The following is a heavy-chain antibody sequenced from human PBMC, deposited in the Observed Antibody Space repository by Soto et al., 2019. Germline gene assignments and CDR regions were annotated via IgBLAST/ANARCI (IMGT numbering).Heavy chain of an antibody. V-gene: IGHV3-30-3*01. Sequence: VGSLRLSCAASGFTFSSYAMHWVRQAPGKGLEWVAVISYDGSNKYYADSVKGRFTISRDNSKNTLYLQMNSLRAEDTAVYYCARRPKRGTIVGAKDYWGQGTLVTVSS. D-gene: IGHD1-26*01. CDR3: ARRPKRGTIVGAKDY. CDR2: ISYDGSNK. CDR1: GFTFSSYA. J-gene: IGHJ4*02.